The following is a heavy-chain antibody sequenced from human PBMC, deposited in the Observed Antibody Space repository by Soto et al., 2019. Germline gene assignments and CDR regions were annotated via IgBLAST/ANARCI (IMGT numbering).Heavy chain of an antibody. CDR3: AKRGGVVGGSEHPFFEY. CDR2: ISFDGKNR. J-gene: IGHJ4*02. Sequence: QVQLVESGGGVVQPGKSLRLSCAASGFIFCNYGMHWVRQAPGKGLEWVALISFDGKNRNYADSVKGRFNIYRDNPKNTLYLEMNSLRPEDTAFYYCAKRGGVVGGSEHPFFEYWGQGTLVTVSS. D-gene: IGHD2-15*01. CDR1: GFIFCNYG. V-gene: IGHV3-30*18.